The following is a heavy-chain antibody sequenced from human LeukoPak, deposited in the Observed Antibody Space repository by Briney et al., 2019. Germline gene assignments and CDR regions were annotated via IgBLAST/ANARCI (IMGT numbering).Heavy chain of an antibody. V-gene: IGHV1-18*01. CDR2: ISAYNGYT. Sequence: GASVKVSCKASGDTFTSYGISWVRQAPGRGLEWMGWISAYNGYTNYAQKLQGRVTMTTDTATGTAYVELRSLRSDDTAVYYCARDGGIGYYGMDVWGQGTTVTVSS. CDR1: GDTFTSYG. CDR3: ARDGGIGYYGMDV. D-gene: IGHD3-16*01. J-gene: IGHJ6*02.